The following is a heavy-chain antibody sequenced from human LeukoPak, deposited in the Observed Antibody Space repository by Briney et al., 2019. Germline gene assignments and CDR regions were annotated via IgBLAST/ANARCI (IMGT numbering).Heavy chain of an antibody. CDR3: ARRSGYCSGGSCYSYFDY. D-gene: IGHD2-15*01. CDR1: GFTFSSYS. Sequence: SGGSLRLSCAASGFTFSSYSMNWVRQAPGKGLEWVSYISSSGSTIYYADSVKGRFTISRDNAKNSLYLQMNSLRAEDTAVYYCARRSGYCSGGSCYSYFDYWGQGTLVTVSS. V-gene: IGHV3-48*04. CDR2: ISSSGSTI. J-gene: IGHJ4*02.